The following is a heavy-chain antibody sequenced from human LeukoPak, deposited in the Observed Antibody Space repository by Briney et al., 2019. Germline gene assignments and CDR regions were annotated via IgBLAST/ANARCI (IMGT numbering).Heavy chain of an antibody. V-gene: IGHV4-59*01. CDR1: GGSISSYY. J-gene: IGHJ4*02. Sequence: PSETLSLTCTVSGGSISSYYWNWIRQPPGKGLEWIGYIYYSGSTNYNPSLRSRVTISVDTAKNQFSLKLSSVTAADTAVYYCARHPELYFFDYWGQGTLVTVSS. CDR2: IYYSGST. CDR3: ARHPELYFFDY. D-gene: IGHD3-10*01.